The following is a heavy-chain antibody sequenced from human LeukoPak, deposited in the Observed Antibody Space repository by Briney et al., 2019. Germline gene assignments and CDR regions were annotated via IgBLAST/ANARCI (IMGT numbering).Heavy chain of an antibody. CDR2: IYSSGSP. CDR3: ARGDGYNYWFAP. D-gene: IGHD5-24*01. Sequence: PSETLSLTCTVSGGSIRSYYWSWIRQPAGRGLEWIGRIYSSGSPIYNPPLKSRVTMSVDKSKNQFSLKLSSLTAADTAVYYCARGDGYNYWFAPWGQGTLVTVSS. V-gene: IGHV4-4*07. CDR1: GGSIRSYY. J-gene: IGHJ5*02.